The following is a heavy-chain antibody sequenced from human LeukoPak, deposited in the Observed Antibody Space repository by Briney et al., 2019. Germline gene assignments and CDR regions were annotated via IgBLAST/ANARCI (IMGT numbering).Heavy chain of an antibody. CDR2: ITGSGAIT. CDR3: AKWGDYDVLTGYYDPDY. CDR1: GFTFSNYA. V-gene: IGHV3-23*01. J-gene: IGHJ4*02. D-gene: IGHD3-9*01. Sequence: GASLRLSCAASGFTFSNYAMSWVRRAPGKGLEWVSAITGSGAITYYADSLKGRFTISRDNSKNTLYLQMNSLRAEDMAVYYCAKWGDYDVLTGYYDPDYWGQGTLVTVSS.